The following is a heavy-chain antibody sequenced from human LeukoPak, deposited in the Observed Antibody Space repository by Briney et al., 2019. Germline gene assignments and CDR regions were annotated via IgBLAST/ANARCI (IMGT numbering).Heavy chain of an antibody. V-gene: IGHV4-31*03. J-gene: IGHJ4*02. D-gene: IGHD3-22*01. CDR1: GASFSSGDQY. CDR2: IHPSGML. Sequence: SQTLSLICTVSGASFSSGDQYWNWIRQSPGKGLEWIGSIHPSGMLYNNPSLEGRVTISIDTSKNQFSLNPNSVTAADTAVYFCSRGLDSRKLGYWGQGTLVTVSS. CDR3: SRGLDSRKLGY.